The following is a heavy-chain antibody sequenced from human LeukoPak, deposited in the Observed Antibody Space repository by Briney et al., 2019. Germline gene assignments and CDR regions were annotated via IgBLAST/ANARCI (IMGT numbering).Heavy chain of an antibody. V-gene: IGHV4-39*01. CDR3: ARAPGTIYSNYANPAY. Sequence: SETLSLTCTVSGGSISSSSYYWGWIRQPPGKGLEWIGSIDYSGSTYYNPSLKSRVTISADASKNQFSLKLSSVTAADTAVYYCARAPGTIYSNYANPAYWGQGTLVTVSS. D-gene: IGHD4-11*01. CDR2: IDYSGST. J-gene: IGHJ4*02. CDR1: GGSISSSSYY.